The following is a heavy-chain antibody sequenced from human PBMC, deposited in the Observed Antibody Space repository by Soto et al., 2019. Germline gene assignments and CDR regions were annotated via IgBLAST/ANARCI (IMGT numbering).Heavy chain of an antibody. Sequence: GSLRLSCAASGFAFSSYWMHWVRQVPGKGLVWVSHIKSDGSIINYADSVKGRFTISRDNAKNTLYLQMNGLRAEDTAVYYCVRANPVSYWGQGTTVTVSS. CDR2: IKSDGSII. J-gene: IGHJ6*02. V-gene: IGHV3-74*01. CDR3: VRANPVSY. CDR1: GFAFSSYW.